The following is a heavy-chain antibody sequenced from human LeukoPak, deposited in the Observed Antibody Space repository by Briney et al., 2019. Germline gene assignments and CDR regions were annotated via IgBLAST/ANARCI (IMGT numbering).Heavy chain of an antibody. CDR3: ARGLLRIQLWRFDY. J-gene: IGHJ4*02. CDR2: INHSGST. D-gene: IGHD5-18*01. CDR1: GVSFRGYY. V-gene: IGHV4-34*01. Sequence: SETLSLTCAVYGVSFRGYYWIWIPHPTGEGLEWRGEINHSGSTNYNPSLKSRVTISVDTSKNQFSLKLSSVTAADTAVYYCARGLLRIQLWRFDYWGQGTLVTVSS.